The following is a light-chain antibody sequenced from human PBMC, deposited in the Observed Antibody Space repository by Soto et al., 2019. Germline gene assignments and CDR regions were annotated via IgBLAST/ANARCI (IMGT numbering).Light chain of an antibody. CDR2: AAS. V-gene: IGKV1-9*01. Sequence: DLQLTQFPSVICRSIVDIVTVTWWASQVISTALAWYQVKPGKRPKLLIYAASTLESGVPSRFSATVSGTEFSLTITSLQPEYFATYYWQKLFDSPITFGQGQRRANK. CDR1: QVISTA. J-gene: IGKJ5*01. CDR3: QKLFDSPIT.